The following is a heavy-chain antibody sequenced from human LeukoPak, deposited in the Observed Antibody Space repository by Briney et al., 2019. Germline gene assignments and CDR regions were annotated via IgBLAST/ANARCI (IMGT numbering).Heavy chain of an antibody. V-gene: IGHV3-66*01. CDR2: IYSGGST. Sequence: GGSLRLSCGASGFTVSTNYMSWVRQAPGKGLEWVSIIYSGGSTYYADSVKGRFTISRDNSKNTLYLQMNSLRAEDAAVYYCASYRYGSSFAFDIWGQGTMVTVSS. D-gene: IGHD6-6*01. CDR1: GFTVSTNY. CDR3: ASYRYGSSFAFDI. J-gene: IGHJ3*02.